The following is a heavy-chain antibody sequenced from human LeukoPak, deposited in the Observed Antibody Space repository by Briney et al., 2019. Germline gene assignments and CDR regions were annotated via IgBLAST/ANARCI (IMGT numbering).Heavy chain of an antibody. D-gene: IGHD3-10*01. CDR3: AREGYYYGSGSYYNGYYYYYMDV. J-gene: IGHJ6*03. CDR2: MNPNSGNT. Sequence: ASVKVSCKASGYTFTSYDINWMRQATGQGLEWMGWMNPNSGNTGYAQKFQGRVTMTRNTSISTAYMELSSLRSEDTAVYYCAREGYYYGSGSYYNGYYYYYMDVWGKGTTVTVSS. V-gene: IGHV1-8*01. CDR1: GYTFTSYD.